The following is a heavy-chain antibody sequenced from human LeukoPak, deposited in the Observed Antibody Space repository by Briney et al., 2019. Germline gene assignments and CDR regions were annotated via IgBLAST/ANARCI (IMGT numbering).Heavy chain of an antibody. CDR2: INPSGGST. V-gene: IGHV1-46*01. CDR3: ARSSYDSSGYPIPWSFDY. CDR1: GYTFTSYY. Sequence: GASVKVSCKASGYTFTSYYMHWVRQAPGQGLEWMGIINPSGGSTSYAQKFQGRVTITADKSTSTAYMELSSLRSEDTAVYYCARSSYDSSGYPIPWSFDYWGQGTLVTVSS. D-gene: IGHD3-22*01. J-gene: IGHJ4*02.